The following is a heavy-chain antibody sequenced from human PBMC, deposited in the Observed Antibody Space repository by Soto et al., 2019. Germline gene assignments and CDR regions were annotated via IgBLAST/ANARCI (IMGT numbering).Heavy chain of an antibody. CDR1: GYTFTSYG. J-gene: IGHJ5*02. CDR3: ARAADYSNSAGYNWFDP. V-gene: IGHV1-18*04. Sequence: ASVTVSCRASGYTFTSYGISWVRQAPGQGLEWMGWISAYNGNTNYAQKLQGRVTMATDTSTSTAYMELRSLRSDDTAVYYCARAADYSNSAGYNWFDPWGQGTLVTVSS. D-gene: IGHD4-4*01. CDR2: ISAYNGNT.